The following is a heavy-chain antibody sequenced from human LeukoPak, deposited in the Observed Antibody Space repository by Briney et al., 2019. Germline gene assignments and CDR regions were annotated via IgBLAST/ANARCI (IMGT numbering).Heavy chain of an antibody. D-gene: IGHD6-19*01. Sequence: SGTLSLTCAVYGGSFSGYYWSWIRQPPGKGLEWIGEINHSGSTNYNPSLKSRVTISVDTSKNQFSLKLSSVTAADTAVYYCASGYSSGWYGDAFDIWGQGTMVTVSS. V-gene: IGHV4-34*01. CDR3: ASGYSSGWYGDAFDI. CDR2: INHSGST. J-gene: IGHJ3*02. CDR1: GGSFSGYY.